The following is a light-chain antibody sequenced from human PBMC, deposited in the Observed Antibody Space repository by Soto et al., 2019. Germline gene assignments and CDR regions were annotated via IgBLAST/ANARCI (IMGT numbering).Light chain of an antibody. CDR1: SSDVGSYNL. CDR3: YSYAGENLYV. CDR2: EGT. Sequence: QSVLTQPGSVSASRGQSITIPCTGTSSDVGSYNLVSWFQQHPGKGPKLLIYEGTKRPSGLSDRFSGSKSGTTASLTISGLQAEDEAHYYCYSYAGENLYVFGTGTKVTVL. V-gene: IGLV2-23*01. J-gene: IGLJ1*01.